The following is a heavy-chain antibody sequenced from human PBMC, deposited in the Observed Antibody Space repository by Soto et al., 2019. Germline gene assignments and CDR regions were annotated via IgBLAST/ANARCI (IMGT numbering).Heavy chain of an antibody. CDR1: GYTFTSYG. J-gene: IGHJ4*02. CDR2: ISAYNGNT. V-gene: IGHV1-18*01. CDR3: ARDLGGSYYAPVDY. Sequence: QVQLVQSGAEVKKPGASVKVSCKASGYTFTSYGISWVRQAPGQGLEWMGWISAYNGNTKYAQKFQGRVTMTTDTSKSTGYRELRSLRSDDTAVYYCARDLGGSYYAPVDYWGQGTLVTVSS. D-gene: IGHD1-26*01.